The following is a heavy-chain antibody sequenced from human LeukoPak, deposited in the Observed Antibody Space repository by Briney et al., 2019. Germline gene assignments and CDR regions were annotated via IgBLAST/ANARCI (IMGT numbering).Heavy chain of an antibody. D-gene: IGHD2-2*01. V-gene: IGHV4-59*01. Sequence: KTSETLSLTCTVSGGSISSYYRSWIRQPPGKGLEWIGYIYYSGSTNYNPSLKSRVTISVDTSKNQFSLKLSSVTAADTAVYYCARGPYCSSTSCYRHYYYYMDVWGKGTTVTVSS. CDR1: GGSISSYY. J-gene: IGHJ6*03. CDR3: ARGPYCSSTSCYRHYYYYMDV. CDR2: IYYSGST.